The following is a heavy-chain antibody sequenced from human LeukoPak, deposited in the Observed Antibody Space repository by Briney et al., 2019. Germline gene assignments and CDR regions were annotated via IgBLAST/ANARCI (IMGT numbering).Heavy chain of an antibody. CDR3: ARGPLYDITGSYGL. J-gene: IGHJ4*02. Sequence: GGSLTLPCAASGFTFSAHTMNWVRLAPGKGLEWVSYIGSTSITIYYAQSVGGRFTISRENGKNSLYLQMSSLTVEDTAVYYCARGPLYDITGSYGLWGQGTLVTVSS. CDR1: GFTFSAHT. CDR2: IGSTSITI. V-gene: IGHV3-48*01. D-gene: IGHD3-22*01.